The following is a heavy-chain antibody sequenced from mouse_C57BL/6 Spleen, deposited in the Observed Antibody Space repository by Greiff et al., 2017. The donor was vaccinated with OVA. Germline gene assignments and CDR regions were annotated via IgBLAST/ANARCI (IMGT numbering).Heavy chain of an antibody. CDR1: GFTFTDYY. CDR2: IRNKANGYTT. J-gene: IGHJ1*03. V-gene: IGHV7-3*01. Sequence: EVMLVESGGGLVQPGGSLSLSCAASGFTFTDYYMSWVRQPPGKALEWLGFIRNKANGYTTEYSASVKGRFTISRDNYQSVLYLQMNALSADDSATYFWTRPHYYGSSLHWYFDVWGTGTTVTVSS. CDR3: TRPHYYGSSLHWYFDV. D-gene: IGHD1-1*01.